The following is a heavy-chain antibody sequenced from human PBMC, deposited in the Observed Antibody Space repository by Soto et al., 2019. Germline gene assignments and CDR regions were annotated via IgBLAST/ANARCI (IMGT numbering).Heavy chain of an antibody. J-gene: IGHJ4*02. D-gene: IGHD5-12*01. CDR3: ARWVATIQEYYFDY. CDR2: IYYSGST. V-gene: IGHV4-31*03. Sequence: SETLSLTCTVSGGSISSGGYYWSWIRQHPGKGLEWIGYIYYSGSTYYNPSLKSRVTISVDTSKNQFSLKLSSVTAADTAVYYCARWVATIQEYYFDYWGQGTLVTVSS. CDR1: GGSISSGGYY.